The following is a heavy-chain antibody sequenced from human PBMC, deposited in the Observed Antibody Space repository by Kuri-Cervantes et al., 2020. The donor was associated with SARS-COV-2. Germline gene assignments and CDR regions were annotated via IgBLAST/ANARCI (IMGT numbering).Heavy chain of an antibody. J-gene: IGHJ4*02. CDR2: IYYSGNT. Sequence: SETLSLTCTVSGGSISSSSYYRGWIRQPPGKGLEWIGSIYYSGNTYYNPSLKSRVTISVDTSKNQFSLKLSSVTAADTAVYYCARGESGYDFWSGYYSHRIHNYWGQGTLVTVSS. D-gene: IGHD3-3*01. CDR1: GGSISSSSYY. CDR3: ARGESGYDFWSGYYSHRIHNY. V-gene: IGHV4-39*01.